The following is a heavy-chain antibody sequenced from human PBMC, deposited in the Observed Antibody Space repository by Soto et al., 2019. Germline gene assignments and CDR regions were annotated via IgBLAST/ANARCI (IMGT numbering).Heavy chain of an antibody. CDR3: LRGYCTSSPCSGELKF. CDR2: IHPSGDN. J-gene: IGHJ1*01. D-gene: IGHD3-16*01. Sequence: ASVKVSCKASGYKFTTYFIHWVRQAPGQGLEWMGMIHPSGDNGYSQKFRDRVTIIIGTSTTTAYTERMNLTTEDTPVYFCLRGYCTSSPCSGELKFWGQGTLVTVSS. V-gene: IGHV1-46*01. CDR1: GYKFTTYF.